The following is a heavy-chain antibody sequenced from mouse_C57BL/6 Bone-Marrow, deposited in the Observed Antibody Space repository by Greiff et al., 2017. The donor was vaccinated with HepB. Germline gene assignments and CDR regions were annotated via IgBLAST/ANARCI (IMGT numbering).Heavy chain of an antibody. J-gene: IGHJ4*01. CDR2: ISYSGST. CDR3: ARGYYGYDGGYAMDY. V-gene: IGHV3-1*01. D-gene: IGHD2-2*01. CDR1: GYSITSGYD. Sequence: EVQLQQSGPGMVKPSQSLSLTCTVTGYSITSGYDWHWIRHFPGNKLEWMGYISYSGSTNYNPSLKSRISITHDTSKNHFFLKLNSVTTEDTATYYWARGYYGYDGGYAMDYWGQGTSVTVSS.